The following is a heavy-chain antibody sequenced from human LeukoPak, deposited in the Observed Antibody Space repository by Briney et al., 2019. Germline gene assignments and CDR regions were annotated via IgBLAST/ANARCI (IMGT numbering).Heavy chain of an antibody. V-gene: IGHV3-11*01. J-gene: IGHJ4*02. D-gene: IGHD3-10*01. CDR2: ISSSDTTM. CDR1: GFTFINAW. Sequence: KAGGSLRLSCAASGFTFINAWMAWVRQAPGKGLEWVSYISSSDTTMYNADSVKGRFTISRDNAKNSLYLQMNSLRAEDTAVYYCARAPTYGPGSSFDYWGQGTLVTVSS. CDR3: ARAPTYGPGSSFDY.